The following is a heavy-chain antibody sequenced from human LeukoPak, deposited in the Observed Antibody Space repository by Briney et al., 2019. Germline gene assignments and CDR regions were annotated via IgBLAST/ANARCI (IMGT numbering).Heavy chain of an antibody. CDR2: INHSGST. J-gene: IGHJ5*02. CDR1: GGSISRYY. V-gene: IGHV4-34*01. D-gene: IGHD6-25*01. CDR3: ARAPRRHWFDP. Sequence: PSETLSLTCTVSGGSISRYYWSWIRQPPGKGLEWIGEINHSGSTNYNPSLKSRVTISVDTSKNQFSLKLSSVTAADTAVYYCARAPRRHWFDPWGQGTLVTVSS.